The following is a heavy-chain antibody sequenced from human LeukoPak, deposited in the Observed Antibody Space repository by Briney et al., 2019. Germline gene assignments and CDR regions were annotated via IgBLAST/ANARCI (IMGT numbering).Heavy chain of an antibody. CDR2: ISGSGGST. CDR1: GFTFSSYA. D-gene: IGHD6-13*01. J-gene: IGHJ1*01. V-gene: IGHV3-23*01. CDR3: AKDTPRAAGTTLSYFQH. Sequence: GGSLRLSCAASGFTFSSYAMSWVRQAPGKGLEWVSAISGSGGSTYYADSVKGRFTISRDNSKNTLYLQMNSLRAEDTAVYYCAKDTPRAAGTTLSYFQHWGQGTLVTVSS.